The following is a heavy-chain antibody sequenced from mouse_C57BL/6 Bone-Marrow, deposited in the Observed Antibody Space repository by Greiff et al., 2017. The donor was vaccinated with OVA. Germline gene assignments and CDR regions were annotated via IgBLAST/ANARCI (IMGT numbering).Heavy chain of an antibody. V-gene: IGHV1-15*01. CDR1: GYTFTDYE. Sequence: QVHVKQSGAELVRPGASVTLSCKASGYTFTDYEMHWVKQTPVHGLEWIGAIDPETGGTAYNQKFKGKAILTADKSSSTAYMELRSLTSEDSAVYYCTRGYSNNYAMDYWGQGTSVTVSS. CDR3: TRGYSNNYAMDY. D-gene: IGHD2-5*01. CDR2: IDPETGGT. J-gene: IGHJ4*01.